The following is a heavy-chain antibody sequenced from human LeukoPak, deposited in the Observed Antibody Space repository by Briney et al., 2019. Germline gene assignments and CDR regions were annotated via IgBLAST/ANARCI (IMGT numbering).Heavy chain of an antibody. D-gene: IGHD5-12*01. CDR1: GYTFTGYY. Sequence: ASVKVSCKASGYTFTGYYMHWVRQAPGQGLEWMGCINPSSGGTNYAQKFQGRVTMTSDTSISTTYMELSRLRSDDTAVCYCARAADVVATGVLNWFDPWGQGTLVTVSS. CDR2: INPSSGGT. V-gene: IGHV1-2*02. J-gene: IGHJ5*02. CDR3: ARAADVVATGVLNWFDP.